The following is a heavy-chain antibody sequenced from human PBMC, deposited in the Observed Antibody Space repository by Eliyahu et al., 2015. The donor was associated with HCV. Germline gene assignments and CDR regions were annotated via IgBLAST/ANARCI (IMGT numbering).Heavy chain of an antibody. V-gene: IGHV3-23*04. CDR2: ISATGGST. CDR1: GFTFDTYA. Sequence: EVQLVESGGGFVQPGGSLRLSCAAXGFTFDTYAMGWVRQAPGKGLXWVXVISATGGSTYYADSVQGRFTISRDNSKNTVYLQMSSLGAENAAIYYCAKDVQSGYDYFDYWGQGTLVTVSS. D-gene: IGHD5-12*01. CDR3: AKDVQSGYDYFDY. J-gene: IGHJ4*02.